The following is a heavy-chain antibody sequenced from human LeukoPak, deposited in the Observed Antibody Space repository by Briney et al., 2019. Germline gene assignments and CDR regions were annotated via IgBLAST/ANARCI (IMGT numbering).Heavy chain of an antibody. Sequence: GRSLRLSCAASGFTFDDYAVHWVRQAPGKGLEWVSGISWNSGSIGYADSVKGRFTISRDNAKNSLYLQMNSLRAEDMALYYCAKDRTYSGSYAGAFDIWGQGTMVTVSS. V-gene: IGHV3-9*03. D-gene: IGHD1-26*01. CDR3: AKDRTYSGSYAGAFDI. CDR1: GFTFDDYA. CDR2: ISWNSGSI. J-gene: IGHJ3*02.